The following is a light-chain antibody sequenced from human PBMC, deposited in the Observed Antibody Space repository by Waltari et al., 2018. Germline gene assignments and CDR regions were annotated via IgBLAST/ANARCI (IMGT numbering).Light chain of an antibody. CDR2: HAS. CDR1: QGVGRY. J-gene: IGKJ1*01. V-gene: IGKV3-20*01. CDR3: QEYDFLPAT. Sequence: EIVLTQSPGTLSLSPGGRATLSCRASQGVGRYLAWYRQRPGPAPRLLLYHASIRAAGIPDRFSVSWFGTDFSLTIGRLVPEDFAVYYCQEYDFLPATFGQGTTVEIK.